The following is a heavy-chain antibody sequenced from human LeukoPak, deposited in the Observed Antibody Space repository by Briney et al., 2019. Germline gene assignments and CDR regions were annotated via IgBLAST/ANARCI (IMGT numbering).Heavy chain of an antibody. CDR1: GYTFTGYY. J-gene: IGHJ6*03. D-gene: IGHD6-19*01. CDR3: ARKGSSGWYNYYYYYMDV. CDR2: INPNSGGT. Sequence: ASVKVSCKASGYTFTGYYMHWVRQAPGQGLEWMGWINPNSGGTNYAQKFQGRVTMTRDTSISTAYMELSRLRSDDTAVYYCARKGSSGWYNYYYYYMDVWGKGTTVTVSS. V-gene: IGHV1-2*02.